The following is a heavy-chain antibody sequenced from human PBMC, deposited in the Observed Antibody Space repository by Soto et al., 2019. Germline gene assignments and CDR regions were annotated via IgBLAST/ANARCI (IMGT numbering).Heavy chain of an antibody. V-gene: IGHV3-23*01. Sequence: QPGGSLRLSCAASGFTFRNYAMNWVRQAPGKGLEWVSGISVSGGSTYYADSVKGRFTVFRDNSKNTVYLQMNSLRAEDTAVYFCAKGMYYYDSSGYRLFDYWGQGTLVTVPS. D-gene: IGHD3-22*01. CDR3: AKGMYYYDSSGYRLFDY. CDR2: ISVSGGST. CDR1: GFTFRNYA. J-gene: IGHJ4*02.